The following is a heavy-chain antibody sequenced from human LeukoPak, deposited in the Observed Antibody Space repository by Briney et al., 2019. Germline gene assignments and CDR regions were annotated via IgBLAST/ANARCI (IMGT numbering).Heavy chain of an antibody. CDR2: INPNSGGT. Sequence: ASVKVSCKASGYTFTGYYMPWVRQAPGQGLEWMGWINPNSGGTNYAQNFQGRVTLTRDTSISTAYMELSRLESEETAVLSCAGRESSWLRFTYYFKYWGQGNLGTVSS. V-gene: IGHV1-2*02. D-gene: IGHD5-12*01. J-gene: IGHJ4*02. CDR3: AGRESSWLRFTYYFKY. CDR1: GYTFTGYY.